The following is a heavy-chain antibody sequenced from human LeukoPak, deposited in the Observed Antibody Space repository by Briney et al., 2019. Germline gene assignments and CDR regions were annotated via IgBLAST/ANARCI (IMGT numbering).Heavy chain of an antibody. J-gene: IGHJ6*02. CDR1: GGSISSSSYY. V-gene: IGHV4-39*01. CDR2: IYYSGST. Sequence: SETLSLTCTVSGGSISSSSYYWGWNRQPPGKGLEWIGSIYYSGSTYYNPSLKSRVTISVDTSKNQFSLKLSSVTAADTAVYYCARHPFEEEYGMDVWGQGTTVTVSS. CDR3: ARHPFEEEYGMDV. D-gene: IGHD3-9*01.